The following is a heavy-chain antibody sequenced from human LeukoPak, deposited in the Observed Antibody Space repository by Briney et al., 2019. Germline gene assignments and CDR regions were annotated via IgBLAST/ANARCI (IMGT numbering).Heavy chain of an antibody. D-gene: IGHD4-23*01. Sequence: SETLSLTCTASGVSISSYYWSWIRQPPGKGLEWVGYIYYSGSTNYNPSLKSRVTISVDTSKNQFSLKLSSVTAADTAVYYCARDTAVRAYNWFDHWGQGTLVTVSS. CDR2: IYYSGST. J-gene: IGHJ5*02. CDR3: ARDTAVRAYNWFDH. V-gene: IGHV4-59*01. CDR1: GVSISSYY.